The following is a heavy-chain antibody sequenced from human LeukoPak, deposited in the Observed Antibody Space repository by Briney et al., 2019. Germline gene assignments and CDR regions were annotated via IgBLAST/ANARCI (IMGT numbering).Heavy chain of an antibody. Sequence: ASVKVSCKASGSTFTSYGISWVRQAPGQGLEWMGWISAYNGNTNYAQKLQGRVTMTTDTSTSTAYMELRSLRSDDTAVYYCARGSHIAVAGTGFDPWGQGTLVTVSS. CDR1: GSTFTSYG. CDR2: ISAYNGNT. CDR3: ARGSHIAVAGTGFDP. D-gene: IGHD6-19*01. J-gene: IGHJ5*02. V-gene: IGHV1-18*01.